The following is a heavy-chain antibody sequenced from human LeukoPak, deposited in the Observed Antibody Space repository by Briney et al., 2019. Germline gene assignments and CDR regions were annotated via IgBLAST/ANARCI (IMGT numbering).Heavy chain of an antibody. Sequence: PGGSLRLSCAASGFTFSSYGMSWVRQAPGKGLEWVSAISGSGGSTYYADSVKGRFTISRDNSKNTLYLQMNSLKTEDTAVYYCTTASYYYDSSGYYSSDYWGQGTLVTVSS. V-gene: IGHV3-23*01. J-gene: IGHJ4*02. CDR2: ISGSGGST. D-gene: IGHD3-22*01. CDR3: TTASYYYDSSGYYSSDY. CDR1: GFTFSSYG.